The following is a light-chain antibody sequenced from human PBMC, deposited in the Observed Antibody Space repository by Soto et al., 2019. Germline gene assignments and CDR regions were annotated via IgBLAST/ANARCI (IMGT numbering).Light chain of an antibody. J-gene: IGKJ2*01. Sequence: DIQMTQSPSSLSASVGDRVTINCRASQSISSYLNWYQQKPGKAPKLLIYAASSLQSGVPSRFSGSGSGTDFTLTISSLQPEDFATYYCQQSYSTPMYTFGQGTKVDIK. CDR2: AAS. CDR3: QQSYSTPMYT. V-gene: IGKV1-39*01. CDR1: QSISSY.